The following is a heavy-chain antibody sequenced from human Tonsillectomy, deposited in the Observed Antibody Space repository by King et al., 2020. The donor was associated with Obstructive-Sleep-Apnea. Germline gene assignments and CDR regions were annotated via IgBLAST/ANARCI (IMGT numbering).Heavy chain of an antibody. Sequence: VQLVESGGGLVQPGRSLRLSCAASGFIFDDYAMHWVRQAPGKGLEWVSGISWNSGSMGYADSVKGRFTISRDNAKNSLSLQMNGLRAEDTALYYCARGLSGGRLRGYCSSSANCCLAYWGQGTLVTVSS. CDR2: ISWNSGSM. CDR3: ARGLSGGRLRGYCSSSANCCLAY. CDR1: GFIFDDYA. D-gene: IGHD2-2*01. V-gene: IGHV3-9*01. J-gene: IGHJ4*02.